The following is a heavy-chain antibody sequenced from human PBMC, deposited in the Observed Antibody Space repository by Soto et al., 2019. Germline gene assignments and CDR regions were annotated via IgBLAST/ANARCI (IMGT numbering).Heavy chain of an antibody. CDR2: IGPESGAT. Sequence: SLKVSCKASGYTFTGHYIHWVRQAPEQGPEWMGEIGPESGATRYAQKFQGRVTMTRDMSITTVYMELNNLSPDDTAVYYCGRGRSGQIVVFYWGQGTPVTVSS. J-gene: IGHJ4*02. V-gene: IGHV1-2*02. CDR1: GYTFTGHY. D-gene: IGHD5-12*01. CDR3: GRGRSGQIVVFY.